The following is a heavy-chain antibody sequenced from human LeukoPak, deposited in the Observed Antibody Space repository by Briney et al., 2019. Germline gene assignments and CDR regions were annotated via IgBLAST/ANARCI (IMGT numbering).Heavy chain of an antibody. CDR3: AATSNYVDY. CDR2: TYTSGTT. D-gene: IGHD2-2*01. V-gene: IGHV4-61*09. J-gene: IGHJ4*02. CDR1: GGSISSGVYY. Sequence: SQTLSLTCTVSGGSISSGVYYWSWIRQPAGKGLEWIGHTYTSGTTNYNPSLKSRVTISVDTSKNQFSLKLSSVTAADTAVYYCAATSNYVDYWGQGTLVTVSS.